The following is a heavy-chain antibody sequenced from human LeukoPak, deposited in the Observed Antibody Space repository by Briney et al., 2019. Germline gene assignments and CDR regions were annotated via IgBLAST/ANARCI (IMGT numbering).Heavy chain of an antibody. CDR2: IYSGGST. D-gene: IGHD3-22*01. V-gene: IGHV3-53*01. CDR3: ARAVAKPNDYYDSMGDAFDI. Sequence: GGSLRLSCAASGFTVSSNYMSWVRQAPGKGLEWVSVIYSGGSTYYADSVKGRFTISRDNSKNTLYLQMNSLRAEDTAVYYCARAVAKPNDYYDSMGDAFDIWGQGTMVTVSS. J-gene: IGHJ3*02. CDR1: GFTVSSNY.